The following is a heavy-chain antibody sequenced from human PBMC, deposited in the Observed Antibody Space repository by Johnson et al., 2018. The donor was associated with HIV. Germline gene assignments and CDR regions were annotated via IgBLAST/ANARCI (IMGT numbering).Heavy chain of an antibody. CDR1: GFTFSGYG. J-gene: IGHJ3*02. D-gene: IGHD3-10*01. Sequence: VQLVESGGGVVQPGRSLRLSCAASGFTFSGYGMHWVRQAPGKGLEWVAIISYDGSNKYYADSVKGRFTISRDNSKNTLYLQMNSLRAEDTAVYYCARDLYPFGPVQAFDIWGQGTMVTVSS. CDR2: ISYDGSNK. CDR3: ARDLYPFGPVQAFDI. V-gene: IGHV3-30*03.